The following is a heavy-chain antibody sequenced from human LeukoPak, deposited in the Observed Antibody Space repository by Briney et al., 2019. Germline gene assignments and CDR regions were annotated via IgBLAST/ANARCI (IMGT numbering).Heavy chain of an antibody. CDR3: ARVGGSSSRWFDP. J-gene: IGHJ5*02. CDR1: GFTFSSYS. CDR2: ISSSSTYI. V-gene: IGHV3-21*01. D-gene: IGHD6-6*01. Sequence: GGSLRLSCAASGFTFSSYSMTWVRQAPGKGLEWVSSISSSSTYIYYADSVRGRFTISRDNAKNSLFLQMNSLRAEDTAVYYRARVGGSSSRWFDPWGQGTLVTVSS.